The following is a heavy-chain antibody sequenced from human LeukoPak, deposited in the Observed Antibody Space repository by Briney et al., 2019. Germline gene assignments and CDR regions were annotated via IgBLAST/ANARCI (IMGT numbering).Heavy chain of an antibody. CDR3: AKSYNGYESKPDY. CDR1: GNYW. V-gene: IGHV3-74*01. D-gene: IGHD5-12*01. Sequence: PGGSLRLSCAASGNYWMHWVRQVPGKGLVWVSHINSDGSWTSYADSVKGRFTISRDNSKITLYLQMNSLRAEDTAVYYCAKSYNGYESKPDYWGQGTLVTVSS. CDR2: INSDGSWT. J-gene: IGHJ4*02.